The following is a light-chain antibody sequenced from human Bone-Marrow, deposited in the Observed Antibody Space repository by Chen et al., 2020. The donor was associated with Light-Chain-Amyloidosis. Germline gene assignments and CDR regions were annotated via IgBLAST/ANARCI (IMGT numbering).Light chain of an antibody. Sequence: SYELTQPPSVAVSPGLTARITCSGDDLPTKYSYWYQQKPGQAPVLVIHRDTERPSGISERFSGSSSLTTSTLTISGVQAEDEADYHCQSADSSGTYEVIFGGGTKLTVL. CDR1: DLPTKY. CDR2: RDT. V-gene: IGLV3-25*03. CDR3: QSADSSGTYEVI. J-gene: IGLJ2*01.